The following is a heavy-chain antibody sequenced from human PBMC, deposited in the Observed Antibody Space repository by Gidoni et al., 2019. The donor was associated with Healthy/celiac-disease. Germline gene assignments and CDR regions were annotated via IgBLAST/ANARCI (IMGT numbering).Heavy chain of an antibody. J-gene: IGHJ4*02. CDR3: ARDGSSSWVNYFDY. D-gene: IGHD6-13*01. CDR2: ISYDGSNK. CDR1: GFSCSSYA. V-gene: IGHV3-30-3*01. Sequence: QVQLVESGGGVVQPVRSLLLSCAASGFSCSSYAMHLVRQAPGKGLEWVAVISYDGSNKYCAGSVKGRFTISRDNSKNTLYLQMNSLRAEDTAVYYCARDGSSSWVNYFDYWGQGTLVTVSS.